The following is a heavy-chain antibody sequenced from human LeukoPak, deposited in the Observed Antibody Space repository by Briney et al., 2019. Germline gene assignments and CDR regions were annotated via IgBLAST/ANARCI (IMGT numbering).Heavy chain of an antibody. Sequence: ASVKVSCKASGYTFTSYGMSWVRQAPGQGLEWMGWISAYNGNTNYAQKLQGRVTMTTDTSTSTAYMELRSLRSDDTAVYYCARGRYYYDSCGYRYWGQGTLVTVSS. D-gene: IGHD3-22*01. CDR1: GYTFTSYG. V-gene: IGHV1-18*01. J-gene: IGHJ4*02. CDR2: ISAYNGNT. CDR3: ARGRYYYDSCGYRY.